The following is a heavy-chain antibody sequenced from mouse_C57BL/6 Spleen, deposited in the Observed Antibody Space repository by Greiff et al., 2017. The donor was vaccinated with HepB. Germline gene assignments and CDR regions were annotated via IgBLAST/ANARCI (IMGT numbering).Heavy chain of an antibody. Sequence: VQLQQSGAELMKPGASVKLSCKATGYTFTGYWIEWVKQRPGHGLEWIGEILPGSGCTNYNEKFKGKATFTADKSSNTAYMQLSSLTTEDSAIYYCARRAQATTDYYAMDYWGQGTSVTVSA. CDR1: GYTFTGYW. J-gene: IGHJ4*01. D-gene: IGHD3-2*02. CDR3: ARRAQATTDYYAMDY. CDR2: ILPGSGCT. V-gene: IGHV1-9*01.